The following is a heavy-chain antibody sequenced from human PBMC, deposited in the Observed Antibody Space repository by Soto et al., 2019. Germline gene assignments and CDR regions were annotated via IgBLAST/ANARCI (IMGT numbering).Heavy chain of an antibody. CDR2: ISSNGGST. D-gene: IGHD3-16*02. CDR3: ARDRMITFGGVIPGGFDY. CDR1: GFTFSSYA. Sequence: GGSLRLSCAASGFTFSSYAMHWVRQAPGKGLEYVSAISSNGGSTYYANSVKGRFTISRDNSKNTLYLQMGSLRAEDMAVYYCARDRMITFGGVIPGGFDYWGQGTLVTVSS. J-gene: IGHJ4*02. V-gene: IGHV3-64*01.